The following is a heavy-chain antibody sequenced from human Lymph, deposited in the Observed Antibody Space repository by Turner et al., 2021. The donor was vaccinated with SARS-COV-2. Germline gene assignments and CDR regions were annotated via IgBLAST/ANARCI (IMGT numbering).Heavy chain of an antibody. J-gene: IGHJ4*02. CDR3: ARLVRRAEYYFDY. CDR1: GGFISSSSHY. Sequence: QLQLQESGPGLVKPSETLSLTCTVAGGFISSSSHYWGWTRQPPGRGLEWIGHIYYSGSNYYNPSLKSRVTISVDTSKNQFSLKLSSVTAADTAVYYCARLVRRAEYYFDYWGQGTLVTVSS. CDR2: IYYSGSN. D-gene: IGHD3-10*01. V-gene: IGHV4-39*01.